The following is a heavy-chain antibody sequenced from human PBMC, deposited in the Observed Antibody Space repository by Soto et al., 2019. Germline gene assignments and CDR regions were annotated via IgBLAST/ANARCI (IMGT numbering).Heavy chain of an antibody. V-gene: IGHV3-23*01. J-gene: IGHJ1*01. Sequence: PGGSLRLSCAASGFTFSSYTMTWVRQAPGKGLEWVSGISGNGGTTYYTDSVKGRFTISRDNSKNTLYLQMNSLRAEDTAVYYCANNVVVVAARWGQGTLVTVSS. CDR2: ISGNGGTT. CDR3: ANNVVVVAAR. D-gene: IGHD2-15*01. CDR1: GFTFSSYT.